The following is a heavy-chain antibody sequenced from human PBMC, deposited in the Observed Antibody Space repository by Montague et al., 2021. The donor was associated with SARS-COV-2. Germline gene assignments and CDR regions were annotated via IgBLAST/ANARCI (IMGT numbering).Heavy chain of an antibody. CDR1: GASISSSENS. J-gene: IGHJ4*02. CDR3: ARHVTFGGVVVALDY. Sequence: SETRSLTCTVSGASISSSENSWGWIRQSPGKGLEWFGSIFYSGTTYFNPSLRSRIAISVDTSKSQFSLKVTSVTAADTAVYYCARHVTFGGVVVALDYWGQGHLVSVSS. D-gene: IGHD3-16*02. CDR2: IFYSGTT. V-gene: IGHV4-39*01.